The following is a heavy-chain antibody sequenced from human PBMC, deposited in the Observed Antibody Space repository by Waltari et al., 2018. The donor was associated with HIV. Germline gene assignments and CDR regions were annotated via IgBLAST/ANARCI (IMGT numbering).Heavy chain of an antibody. CDR1: GGSISTYY. Sequence: QVQLQESGPGLVKPSETLSLTCTVSGGSISTYYWSWIRQPAGKGLEWIGRIYTSGSTNYNPSLKSRVTMSVDTSKNQFSLKLSSVTAADTAVYYCARDNWYSSSWYMGLYYYGMDVWGQGTTVTVSS. V-gene: IGHV4-4*07. CDR2: IYTSGST. J-gene: IGHJ6*02. D-gene: IGHD6-13*01. CDR3: ARDNWYSSSWYMGLYYYGMDV.